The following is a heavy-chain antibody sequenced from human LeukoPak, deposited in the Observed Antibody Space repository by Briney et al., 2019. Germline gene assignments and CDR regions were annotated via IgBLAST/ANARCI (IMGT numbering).Heavy chain of an antibody. CDR1: GLTFRDYY. CDR2: ISSSGSTI. D-gene: IGHD5-12*01. CDR3: ARESVATIRGGTDY. J-gene: IGHJ4*02. V-gene: IGHV3-11*01. Sequence: GGSPRLSCAASGLTFRDYYMSWIRQAPGKGLGWVSYISSSGSTIYYADSVKGRFTISRDNAKNSLYLQMNSLRAEDTAVYYCARESVATIRGGTDYWGQGTLVTVSS.